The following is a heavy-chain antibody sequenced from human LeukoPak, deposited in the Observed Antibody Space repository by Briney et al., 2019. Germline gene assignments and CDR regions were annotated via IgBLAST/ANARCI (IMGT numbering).Heavy chain of an antibody. CDR2: ISGSGGST. Sequence: GGSLRPSCAASGFTLSSYAMSWVRQAPGKGLEWVSAISGSGGSTYYADSVKGRFTISRDNSKNTLYLQMNSLRAEDTAVYYCAKDPLLVRGFDYWGQGTLVTVSS. V-gene: IGHV3-23*01. CDR1: GFTLSSYA. J-gene: IGHJ4*02. CDR3: AKDPLLVRGFDY. D-gene: IGHD3-10*01.